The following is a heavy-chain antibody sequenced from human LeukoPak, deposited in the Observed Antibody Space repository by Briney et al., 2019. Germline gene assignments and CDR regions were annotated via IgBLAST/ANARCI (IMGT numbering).Heavy chain of an antibody. CDR2: IYPGDSDT. V-gene: IGHV5-51*01. J-gene: IGHJ4*02. CDR3: ARQGSYFDY. Sequence: PGESLKISCQGSGSSFTSYWIAWARQLPGKGLEWMGIIYPGDSDTRYSPSFQGQVTISADKSISTAYLQWSSLKASDTAMYYRARQGSYFDYWAQGTLVTVSS. CDR1: GSSFTSYW.